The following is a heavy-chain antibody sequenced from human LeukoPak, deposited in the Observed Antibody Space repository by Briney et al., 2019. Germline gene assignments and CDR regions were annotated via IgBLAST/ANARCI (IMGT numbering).Heavy chain of an antibody. CDR2: IFDIGSI. CDR1: GGSISSYY. CDR3: AGHHPRNTVDF. J-gene: IGHJ4*02. Sequence: PSETLSLTCTVSGGSISSYYWSWIRQPPGKGLEWIAYIFDIGSINYNPSLKSRVTISLDTSKNQFPLKLSSVTAADTAVYYCAGHHPRNTVDFWGQGTLVTVSS. D-gene: IGHD2/OR15-2a*01. V-gene: IGHV4-59*08.